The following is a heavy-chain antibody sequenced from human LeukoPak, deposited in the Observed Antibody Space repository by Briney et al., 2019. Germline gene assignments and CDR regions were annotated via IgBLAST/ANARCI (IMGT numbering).Heavy chain of an antibody. CDR2: IDYSGNT. V-gene: IGHV4-39*01. CDR3: ARHLTYYYENRGQPYFDY. CDR1: VGSISSSSYY. Sequence: VKPSETLSLTCTVSVGSISSSSYYWGWTRQPPGKGLERIGGIDYSGNTYYNPSLKSRATISVDTSKNQFSLKLTSVTAADTAVFYCARHLTYYYENRGQPYFDYWGQGTLVTVSS. D-gene: IGHD3-22*01. J-gene: IGHJ4*02.